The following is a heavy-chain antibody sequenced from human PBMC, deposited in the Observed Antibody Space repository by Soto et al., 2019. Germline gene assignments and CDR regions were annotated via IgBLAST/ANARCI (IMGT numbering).Heavy chain of an antibody. V-gene: IGHV1-18*01. CDR2: ISAYNGNT. Sequence: GASVKVSCKASGYTFTSYGISWVRQAPGQGLEWMGWISAYNGNTNYAQKLQGRVTMTTDTSTSTAYVELRSLRSDDTAVYYCARDRLYGGYEAWAYCGQGTLVTVSS. J-gene: IGHJ4*02. CDR3: ARDRLYGGYEAWAY. CDR1: GYTFTSYG. D-gene: IGHD5-12*01.